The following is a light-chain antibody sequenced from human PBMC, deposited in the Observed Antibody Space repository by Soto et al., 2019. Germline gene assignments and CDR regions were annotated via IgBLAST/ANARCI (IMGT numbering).Light chain of an antibody. J-gene: IGKJ2*01. CDR2: ATS. CDR1: LSVSSSY. V-gene: IGKV3-20*01. CDR3: QQYGSSSVT. Sequence: EIVLTQSPGTLSLSSGERATLSCRASLSVSSSYLAWYQQKPGQAPRLLVYATSSRATGIPDRFSGSGSGTDFTLTISRLEPEEFAVYYCQQYGSSSVTFGQGTKLEIK.